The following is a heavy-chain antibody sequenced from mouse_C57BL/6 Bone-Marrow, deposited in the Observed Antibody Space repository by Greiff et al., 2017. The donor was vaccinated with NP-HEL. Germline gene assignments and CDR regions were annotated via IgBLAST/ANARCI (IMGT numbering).Heavy chain of an antibody. D-gene: IGHD2-3*01. CDR1: GYTFTSYG. Sequence: VQLQQSGAELARPGASVKLSCKASGYTFTSYGISWVKQRTGQGLEWIGEIYPRSGNTYYNEKFKGKATLTADKSSSTAYMELRSLTSEDSAVYFWAREDGYYGYYAMDYWGQGTSVTASS. J-gene: IGHJ4*01. V-gene: IGHV1-81*01. CDR3: AREDGYYGYYAMDY. CDR2: IYPRSGNT.